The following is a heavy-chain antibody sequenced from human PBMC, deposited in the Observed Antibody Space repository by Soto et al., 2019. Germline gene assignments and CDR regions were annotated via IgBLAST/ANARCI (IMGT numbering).Heavy chain of an antibody. V-gene: IGHV5-51*01. J-gene: IGHJ6*02. Sequence: EVQLVQSDTDVKRPGESLKISCQGSGYTFSNHWINWVRLVPWKGLEWMGIIFPRDSDTSYIPSLQGQVIISVDKSTNTAYLQWTRLTASDTAIYYCAKSIEGGPMDVWGQGTTVTVSS. CDR1: GYTFSNHW. CDR2: IFPRDSDT. D-gene: IGHD1-26*01. CDR3: AKSIEGGPMDV.